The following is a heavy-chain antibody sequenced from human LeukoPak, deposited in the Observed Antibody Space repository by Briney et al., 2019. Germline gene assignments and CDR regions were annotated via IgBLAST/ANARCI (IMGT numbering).Heavy chain of an antibody. CDR3: AREVNWNYGGGVDNWFDP. CDR1: GYTFTSYG. D-gene: IGHD1-7*01. CDR2: ISAYNGNT. J-gene: IGHJ5*02. Sequence: ASVKVSCKASGYTFTSYGISWVRQAPGQGLEWMGWISAYNGNTNYAQKLQGRVTMTTDTSTSTAYMELRSLRSDDTAVYYCAREVNWNYGGGVDNWFDPWGQGTLVTVSS. V-gene: IGHV1-18*01.